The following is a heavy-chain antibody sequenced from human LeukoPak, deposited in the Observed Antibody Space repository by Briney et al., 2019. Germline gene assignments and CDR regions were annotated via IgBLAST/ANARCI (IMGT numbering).Heavy chain of an antibody. Sequence: PGGSLRLSCAASGITFSTYTMSWVRQAPGQGLEWVSSISSSSRYIYYADSVKGRFTISRDNVYNSLYLQMNSLRADDTAVYYCARDLGAEGTGGFDYWGQGTLVTVSS. J-gene: IGHJ4*02. CDR3: ARDLGAEGTGGFDY. CDR1: GITFSTYT. V-gene: IGHV3-21*01. D-gene: IGHD2-15*01. CDR2: ISSSSRYI.